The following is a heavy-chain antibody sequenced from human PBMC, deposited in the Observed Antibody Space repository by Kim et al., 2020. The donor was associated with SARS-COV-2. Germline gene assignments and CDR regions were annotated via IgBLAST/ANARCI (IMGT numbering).Heavy chain of an antibody. CDR3: ARNDYFDY. V-gene: IGHV1-3*01. CDR2: NGNI. J-gene: IGHJ4*02. Sequence: NGNIKYSEQFQDRITVTRDTSASTVYMELGSLRSEDTAVYYCARNDYFDYWGQGTLVTVSS.